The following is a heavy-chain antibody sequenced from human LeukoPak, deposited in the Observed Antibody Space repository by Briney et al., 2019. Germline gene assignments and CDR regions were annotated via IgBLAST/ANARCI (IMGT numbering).Heavy chain of an antibody. J-gene: IGHJ6*03. Sequence: PSETLSLTCAVYGGSFSGYYWSWIRQPPGKGLEWIGEINHSGSTNYNPSLKSRVTISVDTSKNQFSLKLSSVTAADTAVYYCARGPLYYDFWSGYCTHYMDVWGKGTTVTVSS. V-gene: IGHV4-34*01. CDR2: INHSGST. D-gene: IGHD3-3*01. CDR1: GGSFSGYY. CDR3: ARGPLYYDFWSGYCTHYMDV.